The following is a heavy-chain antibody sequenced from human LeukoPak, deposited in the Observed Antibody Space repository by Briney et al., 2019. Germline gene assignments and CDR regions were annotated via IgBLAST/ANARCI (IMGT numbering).Heavy chain of an antibody. D-gene: IGHD2-21*01. V-gene: IGHV4-34*01. J-gene: IGHJ4*02. CDR3: ARGNAAIWYYFDY. CDR1: GGSFSGYY. Sequence: PSETLSLTCAVYGGSFSGYYWSWIRQPSGKGLEWIGEINHSGSTNYNPSLKSRVTISVDTSKNQFSLKLSSVTAADTAVYYCARGNAAIWYYFDYWGQGTLVTVSS. CDR2: INHSGST.